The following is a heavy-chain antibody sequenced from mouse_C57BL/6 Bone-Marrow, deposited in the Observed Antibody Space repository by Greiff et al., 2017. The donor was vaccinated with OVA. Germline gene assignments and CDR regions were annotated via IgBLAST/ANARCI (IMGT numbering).Heavy chain of an antibody. V-gene: IGHV5-4*01. D-gene: IGHD2-1*01. Sequence: DVKLVESGGGLVKPGGSLKLSCAASGFTFSSYAMSWVRQTPEKRLEWVATLSDGGSSTYYQDNVKGRFTISRDNAKYNLYLQMSHLKSEDTAMYYCARDLLPYDMDYWGQGTSVTVSS. CDR1: GFTFSSYA. CDR2: LSDGGSST. J-gene: IGHJ4*01. CDR3: ARDLLPYDMDY.